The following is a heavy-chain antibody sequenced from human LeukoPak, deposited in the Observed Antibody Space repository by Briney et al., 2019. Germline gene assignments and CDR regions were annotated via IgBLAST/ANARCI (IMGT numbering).Heavy chain of an antibody. CDR3: ARGYYGYLKNWFDP. Sequence: PGRSLRLSCTASGFTFSSYAMHWVRQAPGKGLEWVAVISYDGSNKYYADSVKGRFTISRDNFKNTLYLQMNSLRAEDTAVYYCARGYYGYLKNWFDPWGQGTLVTVSS. J-gene: IGHJ5*02. CDR1: GFTFSSYA. V-gene: IGHV3-30*04. CDR2: ISYDGSNK. D-gene: IGHD3-10*01.